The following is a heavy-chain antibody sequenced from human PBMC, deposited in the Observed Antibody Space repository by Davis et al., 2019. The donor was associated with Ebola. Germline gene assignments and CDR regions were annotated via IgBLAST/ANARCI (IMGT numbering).Heavy chain of an antibody. CDR2: ISSSSSYI. J-gene: IGHJ6*02. CDR3: ARDWGYCSSTSCYTRYYYGMDV. D-gene: IGHD2-2*02. V-gene: IGHV3-21*01. Sequence: GESLKISCAASGFTFSSYSMNWVRQAPGKGLEWVSSISSSSSYIYYADSVKGRFTISRDNAKNSLYLQMNSLRAEDTAVYYCARDWGYCSSTSCYTRYYYGMDVWGQGTTVTVSS. CDR1: GFTFSSYS.